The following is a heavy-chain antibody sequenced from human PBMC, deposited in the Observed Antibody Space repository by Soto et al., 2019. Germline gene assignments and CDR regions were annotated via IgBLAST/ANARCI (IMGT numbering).Heavy chain of an antibody. V-gene: IGHV4-59*01. Sequence: QVQLQESGPGLVKPSETLSLTCTVSGGSISSYYWSWIRQPPGKGLEWIGYIYYSGSTNYNPSLKSRVTISVDTSKNQFSLKLSSVTAADTAVYYCARGGVGATRGFRYFQHWGQGTLVTVSS. J-gene: IGHJ1*01. D-gene: IGHD1-26*01. CDR2: IYYSGST. CDR3: ARGGVGATRGFRYFQH. CDR1: GGSISSYY.